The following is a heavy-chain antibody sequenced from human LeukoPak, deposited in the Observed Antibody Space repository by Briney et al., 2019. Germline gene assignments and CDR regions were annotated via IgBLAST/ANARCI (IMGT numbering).Heavy chain of an antibody. J-gene: IGHJ4*02. CDR3: AKEVDSSGWSDDY. Sequence: GGSLRLSCAASGFTFSSYAMSWVHQAPGKGLEWVSTISGSGGSTYYADSVKGRFTISRDNSKNTLYLQMNSLRAEDTAVYFCAKEVDSSGWSDDYWGQGTLVTVSS. CDR1: GFTFSSYA. CDR2: ISGSGGST. V-gene: IGHV3-23*01. D-gene: IGHD6-19*01.